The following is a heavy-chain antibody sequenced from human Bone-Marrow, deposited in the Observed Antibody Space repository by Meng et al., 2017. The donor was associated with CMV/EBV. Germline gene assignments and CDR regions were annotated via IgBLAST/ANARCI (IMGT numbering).Heavy chain of an antibody. Sequence: ASVMVSCKASGYTFTNNYIHWVRQAPGQGLEWMGWINPNSGGTNYAQKFQGRVTMTRDTSISTAYMELSRLRSDDTAVYYCARRIAAQHNWFDPWGQGTLVTVSS. CDR2: INPNSGGT. D-gene: IGHD6-6*01. J-gene: IGHJ5*02. CDR3: ARRIAAQHNWFDP. CDR1: GYTFTNNY. V-gene: IGHV1-2*02.